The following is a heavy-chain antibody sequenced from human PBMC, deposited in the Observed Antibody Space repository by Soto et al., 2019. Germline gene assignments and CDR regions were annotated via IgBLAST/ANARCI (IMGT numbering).Heavy chain of an antibody. D-gene: IGHD4-17*01. Sequence: QVQLEESGGGVVQPGRSLRLSCEASGFTFNTYSMHWVRQPPGKGLEWLAAIWYDGTQNYYADSVKGRFIIPRDNSKKTLYLEMNSLRAEDTAVYYCARAGGTTVTGLWHFDSWGQGTLVTVSS. CDR3: ARAGGTTVTGLWHFDS. J-gene: IGHJ5*01. CDR1: GFTFNTYS. CDR2: IWYDGTQN. V-gene: IGHV3-33*01.